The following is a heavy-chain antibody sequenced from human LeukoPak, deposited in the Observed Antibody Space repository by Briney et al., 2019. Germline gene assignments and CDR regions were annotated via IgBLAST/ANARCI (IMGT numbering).Heavy chain of an antibody. Sequence: PGGSLRLSCAASGFTFRNYWMSWVRQAPGKGLEWVANINQDGSEKYYVDSVKGRFTISRDNAKSSLYLQMNSLRVEDTAVYYCASDREYYDSSGHLFDYWGQGTLVTVSS. J-gene: IGHJ4*02. CDR2: INQDGSEK. D-gene: IGHD3-22*01. V-gene: IGHV3-7*01. CDR3: ASDREYYDSSGHLFDY. CDR1: GFTFRNYW.